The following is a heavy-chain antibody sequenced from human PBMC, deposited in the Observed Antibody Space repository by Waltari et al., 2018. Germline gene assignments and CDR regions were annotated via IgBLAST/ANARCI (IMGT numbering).Heavy chain of an antibody. V-gene: IGHV3-21*01. J-gene: IGHJ4*02. CDR3: ARDRRGYFDY. D-gene: IGHD3-16*01. Sequence: EVQLVESGGGLVKPGWALRRSCEACGCTFSGYSMNWVRQAPGKGLEWVSSISGDSRFIYYADSVNGRFTISSDDAKNSLYLQMNSLRVEDTAVYYCARDRRGYFDYWGPGTLVSVSS. CDR2: ISGDSRFI. CDR1: GCTFSGYS.